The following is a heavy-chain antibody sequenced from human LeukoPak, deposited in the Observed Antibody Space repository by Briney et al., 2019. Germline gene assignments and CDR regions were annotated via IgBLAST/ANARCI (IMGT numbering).Heavy chain of an antibody. D-gene: IGHD6-19*01. CDR3: ITDKNSGWFGIFDS. J-gene: IGHJ4*02. Sequence: GGCLRLSCGASGFTVSNTGMSWVRQAPGKGLEWVGRIRRKSDGGTTGYAAPVKGRFTISRENSKNTLYLEMNSLNTEDTAVYYCITDKNSGWFGIFDSWGQGTLVTVSS. CDR2: IRRKSDGGTT. V-gene: IGHV3-15*01. CDR1: GFTVSNTG.